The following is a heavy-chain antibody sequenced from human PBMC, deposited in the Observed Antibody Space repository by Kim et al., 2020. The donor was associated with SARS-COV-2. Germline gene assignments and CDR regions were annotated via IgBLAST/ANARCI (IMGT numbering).Heavy chain of an antibody. CDR2: IYSDGST. CDR1: GFTVSSNY. CDR3: ARDVRRYDGLYL. Sequence: GGSLRLSCAASGFTVSSNYMSWVRQAPGKGLEWVSVIYSDGSTSYSDSVEGRFTLSSDNPKNMVLLQINNLRADDAAADYCARDVRRYDGLYLCDEGTT. J-gene: IGHJ6*02. D-gene: IGHD3-10*02. V-gene: IGHV3-53*01.